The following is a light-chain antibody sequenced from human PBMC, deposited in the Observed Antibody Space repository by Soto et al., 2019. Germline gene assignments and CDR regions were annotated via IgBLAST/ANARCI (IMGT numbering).Light chain of an antibody. CDR3: SSYAANTNLV. CDR1: SSDIGGYNY. J-gene: IGLJ1*01. Sequence: QSALTQPPSASGSLGQSVTISCTGTSSDIGGYNYVSWYQQHPGKAPKLLIYAVSNRYSEVPGRFSGSKSGNTASLTVSGLLAEDEADYFCSSYAANTNLVFGTGTKLTFL. V-gene: IGLV2-8*01. CDR2: AVS.